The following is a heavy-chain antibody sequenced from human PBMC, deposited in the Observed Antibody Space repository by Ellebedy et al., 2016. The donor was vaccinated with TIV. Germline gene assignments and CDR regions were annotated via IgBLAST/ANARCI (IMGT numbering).Heavy chain of an antibody. CDR2: INNDGSRT. J-gene: IGHJ4*02. V-gene: IGHV3-74*01. D-gene: IGHD1-7*01. CDR3: ARGDRAGTTRLVDY. Sequence: PGGSLRLSCAASGFTFSSHWLHWVRQAPGKGLVWVSRINNDGSRTNYADSVKGRFTISRDNAKNTLYLQMNSLRAEDTAVYYCARGDRAGTTRLVDYWGQGTLVTVSS. CDR1: GFTFSSHW.